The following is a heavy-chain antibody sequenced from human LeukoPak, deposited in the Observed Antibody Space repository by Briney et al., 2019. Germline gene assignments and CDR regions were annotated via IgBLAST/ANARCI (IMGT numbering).Heavy chain of an antibody. J-gene: IGHJ1*01. CDR1: GGSISSYY. D-gene: IGHD3-16*01. Sequence: SETLSLTCTVSGGSISSYYWGWIRQPPGKGLEWIGSIYYSGSTYYNPSLKSRVTISVDTSKNQFSLKLSSVTAADTAVYYCARERRGSYEHWGQGTLVTVSS. CDR2: IYYSGST. CDR3: ARERRGSYEH. V-gene: IGHV4-39*07.